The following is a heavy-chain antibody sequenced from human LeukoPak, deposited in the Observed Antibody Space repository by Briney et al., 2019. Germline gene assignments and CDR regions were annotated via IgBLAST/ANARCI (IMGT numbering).Heavy chain of an antibody. CDR2: INAGNGNT. CDR3: ARSPSVTYGDYGANFDY. J-gene: IGHJ4*02. V-gene: IGHV1-3*01. Sequence: ASVKVSCKASGYTFTSYAMHWVRQAPGQRLKWMGWINAGNGNTKYSQKFQGRVTITRDTSASTAYMELSSLRSEDTAVYYCARSPSVTYGDYGANFDYWGQGTLVTVSS. CDR1: GYTFTSYA. D-gene: IGHD4-17*01.